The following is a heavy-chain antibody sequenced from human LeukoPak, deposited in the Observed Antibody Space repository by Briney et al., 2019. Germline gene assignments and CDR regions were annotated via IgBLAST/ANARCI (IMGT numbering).Heavy chain of an antibody. J-gene: IGHJ6*02. CDR2: IHYSGDI. D-gene: IGHD3-10*02. CDR3: ARVARINMFDV. V-gene: IGHV4-61*05. CDR1: GGSISSSSYY. Sequence: PSETLSLTCTVSGGSISSSSYYWGWIRQPPGKGLEFIGYIHYSGDINNNPSLRSRVTTSVDTSKNQLSLNLSSVTAADTALYYCARVARINMFDVWGQGATVTVSS.